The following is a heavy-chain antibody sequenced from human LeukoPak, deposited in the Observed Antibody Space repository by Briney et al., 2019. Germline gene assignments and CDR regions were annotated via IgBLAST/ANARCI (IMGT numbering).Heavy chain of an antibody. Sequence: ASVKVSCKASGYTFTSYGISWVRQAPGQGLEWMGWISAYNGNTNYAQKLQGRVTMTTDTSTSTAYMELRRLRSDDTAVYYCARSYYDFWSGYWDAFDIWGQGTMVTVSS. J-gene: IGHJ3*02. CDR2: ISAYNGNT. D-gene: IGHD3-3*01. CDR1: GYTFTSYG. V-gene: IGHV1-18*01. CDR3: ARSYYDFWSGYWDAFDI.